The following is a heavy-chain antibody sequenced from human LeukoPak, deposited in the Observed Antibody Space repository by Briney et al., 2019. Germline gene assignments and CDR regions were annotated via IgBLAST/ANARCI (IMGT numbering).Heavy chain of an antibody. V-gene: IGHV3-66*01. CDR3: ARDRGGSGSYYNVHWFDP. D-gene: IGHD3-10*01. Sequence: GGSLRLSCAASGFTVSSNYMSWVRQAPGKGLEWVSVIYSGGSTYYADSVKGRFTISRDNSKNTLYLQMNSLRAEDTAVYYCARDRGGSGSYYNVHWFDPWGQGTLVTVSS. J-gene: IGHJ5*02. CDR1: GFTVSSNY. CDR2: IYSGGST.